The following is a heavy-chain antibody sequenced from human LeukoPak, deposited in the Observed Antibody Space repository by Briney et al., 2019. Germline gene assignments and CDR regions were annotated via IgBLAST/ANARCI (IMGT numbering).Heavy chain of an antibody. CDR1: GDTFTGYY. J-gene: IGHJ4*02. V-gene: IGHV1-2*06. D-gene: IGHD3-22*01. Sequence: SERVSCKASGDTFTGYYMHWVRQAPGQGLEWMGRINPNSGGTNYAQKFQGRVTMTRDTSISTAYMELSRLRSDDTAVYYCARDHDSTGYYLSDFHYWDQGTLVTVSS. CDR2: INPNSGGT. CDR3: ARDHDSTGYYLSDFHY.